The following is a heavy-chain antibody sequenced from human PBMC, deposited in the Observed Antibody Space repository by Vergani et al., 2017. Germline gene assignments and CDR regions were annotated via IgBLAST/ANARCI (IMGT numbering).Heavy chain of an antibody. J-gene: IGHJ6*02. V-gene: IGHV1-46*01. CDR3: ASGASYGSGSYYGDGMDV. Sequence: QVPLVQSGAEVKKPGASVKVSCKASGYTFTSYYMHWVRQAPGQGLEWLGIINPSGGSTSYAQKFQGRVTMTRDTSTSTVYMELSSLRSEDTAVYYCASGASYGSGSYYGDGMDVWGQGTTVTVSS. CDR1: GYTFTSYY. CDR2: INPSGGST. D-gene: IGHD3-10*01.